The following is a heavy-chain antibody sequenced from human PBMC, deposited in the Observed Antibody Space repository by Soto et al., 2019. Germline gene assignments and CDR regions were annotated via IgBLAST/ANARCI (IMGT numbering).Heavy chain of an antibody. D-gene: IGHD3-9*01. Sequence: GESLKISCKGSGYSFTSYWIGWVRQMPGKGLEWMGIIYPGDSDTRYSPSFQGQFTISADKSISTAYLQWSRLKASDTAMYYCARHASPYYDPFPGYLILVYWGQGTLVTVSS. CDR1: GYSFTSYW. V-gene: IGHV5-51*01. CDR2: IYPGDSDT. CDR3: ARHASPYYDPFPGYLILVY. J-gene: IGHJ4*02.